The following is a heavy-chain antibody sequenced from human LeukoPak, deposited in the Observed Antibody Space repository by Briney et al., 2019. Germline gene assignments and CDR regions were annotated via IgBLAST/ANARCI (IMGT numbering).Heavy chain of an antibody. J-gene: IGHJ3*02. CDR3: ARVPKGAPLAGAFDI. CDR2: INPSGGST. V-gene: IGHV1-46*01. CDR1: GYTFTSYY. D-gene: IGHD1-26*01. Sequence: GASVNVSCKASGYTFTSYYMHWARQAPGQGLEWMGIINPSGGSTSYAQKFQGRVTMTRDTSTSTVYMELSSLRSEDTAVYYCARVPKGAPLAGAFDIWGQGTMVTVSS.